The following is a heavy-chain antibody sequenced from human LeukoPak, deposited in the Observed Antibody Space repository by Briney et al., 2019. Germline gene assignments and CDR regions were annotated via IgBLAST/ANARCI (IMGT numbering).Heavy chain of an antibody. CDR3: ARGVEGRSSSINN. CDR2: INSDGSST. CDR1: GFTFSSYW. V-gene: IGHV3-74*01. J-gene: IGHJ4*02. D-gene: IGHD6-13*01. Sequence: GGSLRLSCAASGFTFSSYWMHWVRHVPGKGLVWVSRINSDGSSTTYADSVKGRFTISRDNAKNTLYLQMNSLRAEDTAVYYCARGVEGRSSSINNWGQGILVTVSS.